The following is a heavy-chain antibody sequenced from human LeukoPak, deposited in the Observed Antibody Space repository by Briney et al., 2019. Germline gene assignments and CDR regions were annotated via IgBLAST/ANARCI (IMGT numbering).Heavy chain of an antibody. CDR2: LSTSGAAT. V-gene: IGHV3-23*01. CDR1: GFTFSDFS. J-gene: IGHJ4*02. Sequence: GGSLRLSCATSGFTFSDFSMNWVRQAPGKGLEWVSTLSTSGAATYYADSVKGRFTISRDNSQNTLYLQMNSLRAEDTAVYYCAKDIYLRNNKWFGEFYWGQGTLVTVSS. CDR3: AKDIYLRNNKWFGEFY. D-gene: IGHD3-10*01.